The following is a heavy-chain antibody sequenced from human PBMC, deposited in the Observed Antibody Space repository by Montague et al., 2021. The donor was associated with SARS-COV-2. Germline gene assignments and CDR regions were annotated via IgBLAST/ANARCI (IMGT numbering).Heavy chain of an antibody. CDR2: INHSGST. D-gene: IGHD3-10*01. J-gene: IGHJ6*02. V-gene: IGHV4-34*01. CDR1: GGSFSGYY. Sequence: SETLSLTCAVYGGSFSGYYWSWIRQPPGKGLEWIGEINHSGSTNYSPSLKSRVTISVDTSKNQFSLKLSSVTAADTAVYYCARVRYYGSGTSLDMDVWGQGTTVTVSS. CDR3: ARVRYYGSGTSLDMDV.